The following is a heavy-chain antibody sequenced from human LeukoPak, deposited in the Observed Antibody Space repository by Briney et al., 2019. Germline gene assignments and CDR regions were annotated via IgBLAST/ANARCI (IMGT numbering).Heavy chain of an antibody. CDR1: GFTFSSYS. J-gene: IGHJ4*02. V-gene: IGHV3-21*01. CDR3: SRDANYSGSGRTLDY. Sequence: GGSLRLSCAASGFTFSSYSMNWVRQAPGKGLDSVSSITISSSYIYYAYSVMRLFTISRDNANNSLYLQMNSLRAEYTAVYYWSRDANYSGSGRTLDYWGQGTLVTVSS. CDR2: ITISSSYI. D-gene: IGHD3-10*01.